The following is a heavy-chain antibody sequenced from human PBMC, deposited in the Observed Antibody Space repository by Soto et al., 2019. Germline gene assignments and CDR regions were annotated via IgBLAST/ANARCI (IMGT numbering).Heavy chain of an antibody. V-gene: IGHV3-23*01. D-gene: IGHD3-10*01. Sequence: EVQLLESGGGLVQPGGSLRLSCAASGFTFTSNPMSWVRQAPGKGLEWVSAIDGSGGRTYYVDSVKGRFTISRDNSKNTLYLQMNSLRAEDTAVYFCARSLRGIIIDFEYWGQGTLVTVSS. CDR2: IDGSGGRT. J-gene: IGHJ4*02. CDR3: ARSLRGIIIDFEY. CDR1: GFTFTSNP.